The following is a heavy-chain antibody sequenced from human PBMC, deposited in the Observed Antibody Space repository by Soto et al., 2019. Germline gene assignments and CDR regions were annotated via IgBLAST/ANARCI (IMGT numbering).Heavy chain of an antibody. CDR3: ARDRAFCSGTNCRRGSIYYYYMDV. V-gene: IGHV3-7*01. D-gene: IGHD2-2*01. CDR2: IKQDGSET. J-gene: IGHJ6*03. CDR1: GFTFSGHW. Sequence: EVHLVESGGGLVQPGGSLRLSCAASGFTFSGHWMSWVRQAPGKGLEWVAHIKQDGSETFYVGSVKGRFTISRDNAKNSLDPQMNRLRAEGTALYYCARDRAFCSGTNCRRGSIYYYYMDVWGNGTTVTVSS.